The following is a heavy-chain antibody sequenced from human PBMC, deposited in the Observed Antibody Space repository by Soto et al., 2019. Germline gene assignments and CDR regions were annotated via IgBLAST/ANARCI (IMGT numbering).Heavy chain of an antibody. D-gene: IGHD4-17*01. CDR1: GFTFSSYG. CDR2: IWYDGSNK. CDR3: AREDGVLGAFDI. V-gene: IGHV3-33*01. Sequence: PGGSLRLSCAASGFTFSSYGMHWVRQAPGKGLEWVAVIWYDGSNKYYADSVKGRFTIPRDNSKNTLYLQMNSLRAEDTAVYYCAREDGVLGAFDIWGQGTMVTVSS. J-gene: IGHJ3*02.